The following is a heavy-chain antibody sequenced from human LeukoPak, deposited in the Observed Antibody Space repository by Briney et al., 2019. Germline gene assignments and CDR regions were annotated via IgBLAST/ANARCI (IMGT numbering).Heavy chain of an antibody. CDR3: ARVVVGATRDY. V-gene: IGHV3-23*01. CDR2: ISSSGAST. D-gene: IGHD1-26*01. CDR1: GFTSSSYA. J-gene: IGHJ4*02. Sequence: PGGSLRLSCAASGFTSSSYAMSWVRQAPGKGLDWVSAISSSGASTYYADSVKGRFTISRDDSKNSLYLQMNSLKTEDTAVYYCARVVVGATRDYWGQGTLVTVSS.